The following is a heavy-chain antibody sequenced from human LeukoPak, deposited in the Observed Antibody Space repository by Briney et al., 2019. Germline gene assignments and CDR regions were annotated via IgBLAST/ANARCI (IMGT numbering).Heavy chain of an antibody. CDR3: ARPPIGSSPLDY. J-gene: IGHJ4*02. CDR1: GGSISSSSYY. Sequence: SETLSLTCTVSGGSISSSSYYWGWIRQPPGKGLEWIGSIYYSGSTYYNPSLKSRVTISVDTSKNQFPLKLSSVTAADTAVYYCARPPIGSSPLDYWGQGTLVTVSS. D-gene: IGHD1-1*01. V-gene: IGHV4-39*01. CDR2: IYYSGST.